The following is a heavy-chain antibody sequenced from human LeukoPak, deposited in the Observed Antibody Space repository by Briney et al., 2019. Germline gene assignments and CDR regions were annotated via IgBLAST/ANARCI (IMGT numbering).Heavy chain of an antibody. Sequence: GGSLRLSCAASGFTFTNYAMNWVRQAPAKGLDWVSSISTGGERTYYADSIKGRCTISRDNSKNTLYLQIHSLRAEDTAIYYCAKDCVLYSSSPIDYWGQGTLVTVSS. CDR2: ISTGGERT. CDR3: AKDCVLYSSSPIDY. CDR1: GFTFTNYA. V-gene: IGHV3-23*01. D-gene: IGHD3-22*01. J-gene: IGHJ4*02.